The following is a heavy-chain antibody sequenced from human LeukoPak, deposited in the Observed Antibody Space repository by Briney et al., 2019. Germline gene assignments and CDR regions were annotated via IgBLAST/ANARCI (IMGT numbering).Heavy chain of an antibody. V-gene: IGHV1-2*06. CDR1: GYTFTGYY. CDR2: INPNSGGT. J-gene: IGHJ3*02. CDR3: ARGGNRRGYDAFDI. D-gene: IGHD4-23*01. Sequence: ASVKVSCKASGYTFTGYYMHWVRQAPGQGLEWMGRINPNSGGTNYSQKFQGRVTMTRDTSISTAYMALSRLRSDDTAVYYCARGGNRRGYDAFDIWGQGTMVTVSS.